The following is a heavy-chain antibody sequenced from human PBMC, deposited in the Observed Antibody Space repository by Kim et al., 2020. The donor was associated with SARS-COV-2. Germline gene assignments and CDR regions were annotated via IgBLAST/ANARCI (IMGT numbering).Heavy chain of an antibody. Sequence: SETLSLTCTVSGDSISSGDYYWSWIRQPPGKGLEWIGYIYYSGSTYYNPSLKSRITVSVDTSKNQFSLKLNSVTAADTAVYYCARTHGPTVTNRFDFWG. J-gene: IGHJ4*01. D-gene: IGHD4-17*01. CDR1: GDSISSGDYY. CDR2: IYYSGST. V-gene: IGHV4-30-4*01. CDR3: ARTHGPTVTNRFDF.